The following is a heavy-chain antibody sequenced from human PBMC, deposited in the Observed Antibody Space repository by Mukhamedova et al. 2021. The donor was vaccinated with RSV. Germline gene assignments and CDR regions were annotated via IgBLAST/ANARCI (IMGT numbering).Heavy chain of an antibody. CDR2: IKPNSGVT. Sequence: GRIKPNSGVTYYAQKFQDRVSRNRDTSIDTAYLELSSLRSDDTAVYYCARGRYDRHCDYWGQGTLVTVSS. J-gene: IGHJ4*02. CDR3: ARGRYDRHCDY. D-gene: IGHD2-2*01. V-gene: IGHV1-2*06.